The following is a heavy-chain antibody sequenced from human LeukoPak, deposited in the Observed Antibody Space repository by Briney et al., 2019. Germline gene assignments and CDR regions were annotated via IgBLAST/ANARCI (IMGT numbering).Heavy chain of an antibody. CDR2: ISSTSSYI. J-gene: IGHJ4*02. D-gene: IGHD4-17*01. CDR3: ARRAYDYGDFFDY. V-gene: IGHV3-21*01. CDR1: GFTFSSYS. Sequence: GGSLRLSCAASGFTFSSYSMNWVRQAPGKGLEWVSSISSTSSYIYYPDSVKGRFTISRDNSRNSLYLQMNSLRAEDTAVYYCARRAYDYGDFFDYWGQGTLVTVSS.